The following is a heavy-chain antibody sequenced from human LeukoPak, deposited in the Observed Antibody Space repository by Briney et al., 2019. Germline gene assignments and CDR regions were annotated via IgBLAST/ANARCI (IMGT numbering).Heavy chain of an antibody. Sequence: PSETLSLTCTVSGGSISGYYWSWIRQPPRKGLEWIGYIDYSGSTNYNPSLKSRVTISVGTSKNQFSLKLTSVTAADTAVYYCARRRTTGLSGDMDVWGKGTTVTVSS. V-gene: IGHV4-59*08. J-gene: IGHJ6*03. D-gene: IGHD2-2*01. CDR1: GGSISGYY. CDR2: IDYSGST. CDR3: ARRRTTGLSGDMDV.